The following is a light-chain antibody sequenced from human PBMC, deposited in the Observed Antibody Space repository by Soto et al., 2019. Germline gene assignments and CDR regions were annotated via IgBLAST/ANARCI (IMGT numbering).Light chain of an antibody. J-gene: IGLJ1*01. Sequence: QSALTQPASVSGSPGQSITISCTGTSSDVGGYNYVSWYQQHPGKTPKLIIYEVSNRPLGVSNRFSGSKSANTASLTISGLQAEDEADYYCNSYTSKSTGVFGTGTKLTVL. CDR3: NSYTSKSTGV. CDR2: EVS. CDR1: SSDVGGYNY. V-gene: IGLV2-14*01.